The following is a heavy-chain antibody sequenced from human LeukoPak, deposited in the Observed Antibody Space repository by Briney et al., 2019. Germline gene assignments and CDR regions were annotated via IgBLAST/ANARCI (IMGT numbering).Heavy chain of an antibody. J-gene: IGHJ4*02. V-gene: IGHV5-51*01. CDR1: GYDFSTYW. D-gene: IGHD5-24*01. CDR3: ARASRDGYNQNFDH. CDR2: IYPGGSET. Sequence: GESLKISCKGLGYDFSTYWNAWVRQRPGKGLEWMGIIYPGGSETRYDPSFQGQVTISADRSTSTAYLQWSSLRASDTAMYYCARASRDGYNQNFDHWGQGTLGTVSS.